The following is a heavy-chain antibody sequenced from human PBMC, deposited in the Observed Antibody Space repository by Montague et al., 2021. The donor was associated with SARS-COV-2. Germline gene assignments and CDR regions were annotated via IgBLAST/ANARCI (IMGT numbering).Heavy chain of an antibody. CDR1: GFSLSTSGMR. V-gene: IGHV2-70*04. Sequence: PALVKPTQTLTLTCTFPGFSLSTSGMRASWIRQPPGKALEWLARXDWDDDKFYSTSLKTRLTISKDTSKNQVVLTMTNMDPVDTATYYCARSYYDILTAYYTPFDYWGQGTLVTVSS. CDR2: XDWDDDK. CDR3: ARSYYDILTAYYTPFDY. J-gene: IGHJ4*02. D-gene: IGHD3-9*01.